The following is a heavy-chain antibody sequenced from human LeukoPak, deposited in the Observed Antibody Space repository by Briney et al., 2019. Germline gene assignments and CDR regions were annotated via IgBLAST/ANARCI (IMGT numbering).Heavy chain of an antibody. CDR3: AITSRGATVGYFDY. J-gene: IGHJ4*02. D-gene: IGHD4-23*01. Sequence: SETLSLTRAVYGGSFSGYYWSWIRQPPGKGLEWIGSIYHSGSTYYNPSLKSRVTISVDTSKNQFSLKLSSVTAADTAVYYCAITSRGATVGYFDYWGQGTLVTVSS. CDR2: IYHSGST. V-gene: IGHV4-34*01. CDR1: GGSFSGYY.